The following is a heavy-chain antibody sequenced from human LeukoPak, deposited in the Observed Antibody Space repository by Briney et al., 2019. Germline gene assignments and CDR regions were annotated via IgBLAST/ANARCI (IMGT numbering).Heavy chain of an antibody. CDR1: GFTFDAYE. V-gene: IGHV3-48*03. J-gene: IGHJ5*01. D-gene: IGHD2/OR15-2a*01. Sequence: PGGSLRLSCAASGFTFDAYEINWVRQAPGKGLEWVSYISGSGRTIYYADSVKGRFTISWDNAKNSVYLQMNSLRAEDTAVYYCARGVYGRFDSWGEGTLVTVSA. CDR2: ISGSGRTI. CDR3: ARGVYGRFDS.